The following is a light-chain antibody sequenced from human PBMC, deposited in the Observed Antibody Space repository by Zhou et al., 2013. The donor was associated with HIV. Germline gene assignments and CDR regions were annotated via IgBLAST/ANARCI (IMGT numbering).Light chain of an antibody. Sequence: DVVLTQTPHFLLVSLGQPASISCKSNHSLVHSSGDSYLSWLHQRPGHPPRLLIYRGSRRYSGVPDRFIVSGTVTDFTLMITRVEYEDVGFYYCMQATQFPRTFGQGTRVEIE. CDR1: HSLVHSSGDSY. V-gene: IGKV2-24*01. J-gene: IGKJ2*02. CDR2: RGS. CDR3: MQATQFPRT.